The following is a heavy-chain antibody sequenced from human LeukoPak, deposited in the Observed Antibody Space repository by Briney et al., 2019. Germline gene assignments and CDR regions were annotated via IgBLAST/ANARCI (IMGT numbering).Heavy chain of an antibody. D-gene: IGHD6-13*01. J-gene: IGHJ4*02. CDR3: AKDFSSSTIDH. CDR1: GFTVSSNS. Sequence: GGSLRLSCTVSGFTVSSNSMSWVRQAPGKGLEWVSAISGSGGSTYYADSVKGRFTISRDSSKNTLYLQMNSLRAEDTAVYYCAKDFSSSTIDHWGQGTLVTVSS. CDR2: ISGSGGST. V-gene: IGHV3-23*01.